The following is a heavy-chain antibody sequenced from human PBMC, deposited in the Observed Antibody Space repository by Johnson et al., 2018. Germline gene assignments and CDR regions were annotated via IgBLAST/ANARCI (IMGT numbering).Heavy chain of an antibody. CDR3: ARGGVVVVVAATHYYYYGMDV. J-gene: IGHJ6*02. D-gene: IGHD2-15*01. Sequence: VQLVESGGGLVQPGGSLRLSXAASGFTFSSYWMSWVRQAPGKGLEWVANIKQDGSEKYYVDSVKGRFPISRDKAKNSLYLQMNSLRAEDTAVYYCARGGVVVVVAATHYYYYGMDVWGQGTTVTVSS. CDR2: IKQDGSEK. V-gene: IGHV3-7*01. CDR1: GFTFSSYW.